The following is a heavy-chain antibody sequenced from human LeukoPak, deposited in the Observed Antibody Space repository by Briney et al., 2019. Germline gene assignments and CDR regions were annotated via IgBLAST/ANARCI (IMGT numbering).Heavy chain of an antibody. V-gene: IGHV4-61*02. CDR1: GGSISSGSYY. D-gene: IGHD3-22*01. J-gene: IGHJ4*02. CDR3: ARERITMIVVVNGLFDY. Sequence: SQTLSLTCTVSGGSISSGSYYWSWLRPPAGKGLEWIGRIYTSGSTNYNPSLKSRVTITVDTSKNQFSLKLSSVTAADTAVYYCARERITMIVVVNGLFDYWGQGALVTVSS. CDR2: IYTSGST.